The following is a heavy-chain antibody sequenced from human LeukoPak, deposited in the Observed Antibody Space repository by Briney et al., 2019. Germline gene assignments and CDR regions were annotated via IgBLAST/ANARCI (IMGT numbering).Heavy chain of an antibody. Sequence: GGSLRLSCAASGFTFSSYGMHWVRQAPGKGLEGVAVISYDGSNKYYADSVKRRFTISRDNSNNTLYLQMNSLRAEDTAVYYCAKVTYSSRWSRPFDYWGQGTLVTVSS. CDR3: AKVTYSSRWSRPFDY. J-gene: IGHJ4*02. D-gene: IGHD6-13*01. CDR2: ISYDGSNK. CDR1: GFTFSSYG. V-gene: IGHV3-30*18.